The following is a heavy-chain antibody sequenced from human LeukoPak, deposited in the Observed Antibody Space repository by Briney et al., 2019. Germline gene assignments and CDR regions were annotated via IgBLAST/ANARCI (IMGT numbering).Heavy chain of an antibody. V-gene: IGHV3-30*03. CDR3: ARYGVVIASDAFDI. CDR1: GFTFSSYG. Sequence: GGSLRLSCAASGFTFSSYGMHWVRQAPGKGLEWVAVISYDGSNKYYADSVKGRFTISRDNSKNTLYLQMNSLRAEDTAVYYCARYGVVIASDAFDIWGQGTMVTVSS. CDR2: ISYDGSNK. J-gene: IGHJ3*02. D-gene: IGHD3-3*01.